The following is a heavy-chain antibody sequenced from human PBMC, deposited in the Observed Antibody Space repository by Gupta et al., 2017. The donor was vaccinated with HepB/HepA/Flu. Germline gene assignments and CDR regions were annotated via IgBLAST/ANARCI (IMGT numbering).Heavy chain of an antibody. D-gene: IGHD6-19*01. Sequence: EVQLLDSGGGLVQPGGSLRLSCAASGFTFSTYAMSWVRQAPGKGLEWVSTISDRGDNKYYADAVKGRFTISRDNSKNTRYLQMNSLRADDTXLXYCAKDXRSDGSGLVYFDYWGQGTLVTVSS. V-gene: IGHV3-23*01. CDR1: GFTFSTYA. CDR2: ISDRGDNK. J-gene: IGHJ4*02. CDR3: AKDXRSDGSGLVYFDY.